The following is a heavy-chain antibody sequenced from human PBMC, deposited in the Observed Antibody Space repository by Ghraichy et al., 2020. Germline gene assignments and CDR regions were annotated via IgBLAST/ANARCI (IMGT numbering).Heavy chain of an antibody. V-gene: IGHV4-39*01. CDR1: GGSIVSSTYY. CDR2: IYYSGST. Sequence: SETLSLTCSVSGGSIVSSTYYWGWIRQPPGKGLEWIGTIYYSGSTSYNPSLKSRVTILVDTSKNQFSLKLTSVTAVDTAVYYCARVAPRAGLWFGEDPVDYFDYWGQGTPVTVSS. D-gene: IGHD3-10*01. CDR3: ARVAPRAGLWFGEDPVDYFDY. J-gene: IGHJ4*02.